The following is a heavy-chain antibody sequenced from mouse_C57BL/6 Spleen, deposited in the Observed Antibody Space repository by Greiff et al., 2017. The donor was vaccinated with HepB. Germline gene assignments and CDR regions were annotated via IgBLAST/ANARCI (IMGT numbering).Heavy chain of an antibody. Sequence: VQLQQSGAELARPGASVKLSCKASGYTFTSSGISWVKQRTGQGLEWIGEIYPRSGNTYYNAKFKGKATLTADKSSSTAYMELRSLTSEDSAVSFCARSRQRKDYAMDYWGQGTSVTVSS. CDR3: ARSRQRKDYAMDY. CDR2: IYPRSGNT. D-gene: IGHD6-1*01. J-gene: IGHJ4*01. CDR1: GYTFTSSG. V-gene: IGHV1-81*01.